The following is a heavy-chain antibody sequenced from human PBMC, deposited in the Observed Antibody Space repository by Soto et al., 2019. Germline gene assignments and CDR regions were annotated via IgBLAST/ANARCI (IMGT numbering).Heavy chain of an antibody. J-gene: IGHJ4*02. Sequence: SETLSLTYAVSGGSISSGGYSWSWIRQPPGKGLEWIGYIYHSGSTYYNPSLKSRVTISVDTSKNQFSLKLSSVTAADTAVYYCASARSDILTGYYKVLFGYWGQGTPVTVSS. D-gene: IGHD3-9*01. CDR3: ASARSDILTGYYKVLFGY. V-gene: IGHV4-30-2*01. CDR2: IYHSGST. CDR1: GGSISSGGYS.